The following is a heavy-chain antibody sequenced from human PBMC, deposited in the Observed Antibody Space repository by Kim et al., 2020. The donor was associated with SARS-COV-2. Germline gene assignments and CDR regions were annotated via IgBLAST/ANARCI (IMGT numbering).Heavy chain of an antibody. J-gene: IGHJ3*02. CDR2: INTNTGNP. CDR1: GYTFNSFA. V-gene: IGHV7-4-1*02. D-gene: IGHD1-26*01. Sequence: ASVKVSCKASGYTFNSFAMNWVRQAPGQGLEWMGRINTNTGNPTHAQGFTGRFVFSLDTVVSTAYLQISSLEAEDTAVYYCARGYPRGSFRMDIWGQGTMVTVSS. CDR3: ARGYPRGSFRMDI.